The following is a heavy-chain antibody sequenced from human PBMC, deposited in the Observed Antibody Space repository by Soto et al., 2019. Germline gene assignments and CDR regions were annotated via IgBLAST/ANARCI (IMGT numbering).Heavy chain of an antibody. CDR1: GGSISSYY. J-gene: IGHJ4*02. CDR2: IYYSGSI. V-gene: IGHV4-59*08. CDR3: ARLTYYYDSSGYYFDY. Sequence: SETLSLTCTVPGGSISSYYWSWIRQPPGKGLEWIGYIYYSGSINYNPSLKSRVTISLDTSKNQFSLKLNSVTAADTAMYYCARLTYYYDSSGYYFDYWGQGTQVTVSS. D-gene: IGHD3-22*01.